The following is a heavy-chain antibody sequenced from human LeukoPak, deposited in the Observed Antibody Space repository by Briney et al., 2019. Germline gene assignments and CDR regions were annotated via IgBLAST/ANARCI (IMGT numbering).Heavy chain of an antibody. CDR2: IYHSGST. J-gene: IGHJ4*02. Sequence: SETLSLTCAVSGYSISSGDYWGWIRQSPGKGLEWIGSIYHSGSTYYNPSLKSRVTISVDTSKNQFSLKLSSVTAADTAVYYCAMEKWLRPIDYWGQGTLVTVSS. CDR1: GYSISSGDY. V-gene: IGHV4-38-2*01. D-gene: IGHD5-12*01. CDR3: AMEKWLRPIDY.